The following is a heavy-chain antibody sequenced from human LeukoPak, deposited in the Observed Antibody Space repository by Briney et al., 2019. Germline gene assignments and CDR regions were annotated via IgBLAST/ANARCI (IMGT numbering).Heavy chain of an antibody. D-gene: IGHD6-13*01. V-gene: IGHV4-34*01. CDR3: ARGEQRYSSSWLDY. CDR2: INHSGST. CDR1: GGSFSGYY. Sequence: KPSETLSLTCAVYGGSFSGYYRSWIRQPPGKRLEWVGEINHSGSTNYSPSLKSRVTISIDTSKNQFSLKMTSVTAADTAVYYCARGEQRYSSSWLDYWGQGTLVTVSS. J-gene: IGHJ4*02.